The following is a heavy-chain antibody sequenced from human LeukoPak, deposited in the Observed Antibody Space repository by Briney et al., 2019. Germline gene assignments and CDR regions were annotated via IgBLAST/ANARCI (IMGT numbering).Heavy chain of an antibody. D-gene: IGHD2-21*02. Sequence: GGSLRLSCAASGFTFSSYGMHWVRQAPGKGLEWVAVISYDGSNKYYADSVKGRFTISRDNSKNTLYLQMNSLRAEDTAVYYCAKGYCGGDCYYYYYYAMDVWGQGTTVTVSS. CDR2: ISYDGSNK. CDR1: GFTFSSYG. CDR3: AKGYCGGDCYYYYYYAMDV. J-gene: IGHJ6*02. V-gene: IGHV3-30*18.